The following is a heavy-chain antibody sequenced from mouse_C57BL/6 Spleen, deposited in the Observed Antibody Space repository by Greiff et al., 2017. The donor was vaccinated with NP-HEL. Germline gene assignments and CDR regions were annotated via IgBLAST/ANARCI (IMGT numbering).Heavy chain of an antibody. V-gene: IGHV8-12*01. D-gene: IGHD2-3*01. Sequence: QVQLKESGPGILQSSQTLSLTCSFSGFSLSTSGMGVSWIRQPSGKGLEWLAHIYWDDAKRYNPSLKSRPTISKDTSRNQVFLKITRVDTADTATYYCARNDGYPPWFAYWGQGTLVTVSA. J-gene: IGHJ3*01. CDR2: IYWDDAK. CDR3: ARNDGYPPWFAY. CDR1: GFSLSTSGMG.